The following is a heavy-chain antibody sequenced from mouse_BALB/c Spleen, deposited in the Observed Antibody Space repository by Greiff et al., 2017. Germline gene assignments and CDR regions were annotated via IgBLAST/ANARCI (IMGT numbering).Heavy chain of an antibody. CDR1: GFTFSDAW. CDR2: IRSKAYNHAT. J-gene: IGHJ3*01. V-gene: IGHV6-6*01. D-gene: IGHD1-2*01. CDR3: TRPHYYGLEGFAY. Sequence: EVQLVESGGGLVQPGGSMKLSCAASGFTFSDAWMDWVRQSPEKGLEWVAEIRSKAYNHATYYAESVKGRFTISRDDAKISGYLQMNSLRAEDTGMYYCTRPHYYGLEGFAYWGQGTLVTVSA.